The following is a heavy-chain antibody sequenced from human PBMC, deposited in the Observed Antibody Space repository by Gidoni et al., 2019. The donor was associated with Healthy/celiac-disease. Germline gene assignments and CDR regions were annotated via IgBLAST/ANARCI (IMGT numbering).Heavy chain of an antibody. Sequence: EVQLVESGGGLVQPGGSLRLSCAASGFTFSSYDMHWFRQATGQGLDWVSAIGTAGDTYYPGSVKGRFTISRENAKNSLYLQMNSLRAEDTAVYYCARDQGKSGWYRTYYYYGMDVWGKGTTVTVSS. J-gene: IGHJ6*04. CDR2: IGTAGDT. V-gene: IGHV3-13*01. D-gene: IGHD6-19*01. CDR3: ARDQGKSGWYRTYYYYGMDV. CDR1: GFTFSSYD.